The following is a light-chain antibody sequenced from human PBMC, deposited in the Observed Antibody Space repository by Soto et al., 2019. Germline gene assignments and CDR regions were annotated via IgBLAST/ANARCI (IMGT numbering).Light chain of an antibody. V-gene: IGLV2-8*01. Sequence: QSALTQPPSASGSPGQSVTISCTGTSSDVGGYNYVSWYQQHPGKAPKLMIYEVSKRPSGVPDRFSGSKSGNTASLTVSGLQAEDEADYYCSSYAGRNNLAVFGGGTKVTVL. CDR2: EVS. CDR3: SSYAGRNNLAV. CDR1: SSDVGGYNY. J-gene: IGLJ2*01.